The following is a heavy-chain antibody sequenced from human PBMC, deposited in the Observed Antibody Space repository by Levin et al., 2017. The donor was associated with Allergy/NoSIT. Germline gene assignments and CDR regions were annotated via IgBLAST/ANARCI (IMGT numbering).Heavy chain of an antibody. CDR1: GFTFGDYS. CDR3: TREGITMIRGVTYYYGMDV. CDR2: IRSKAYGGTT. J-gene: IGHJ6*02. V-gene: IGHV3-49*03. D-gene: IGHD3-10*01. Sequence: GESLKISCTASGFTFGDYSMSWFRQAPGKGLEWVGFIRSKAYGGTTENAASVKGRFTISRDDSKSIAYLQMNSLKTEDTAVYYCTREGITMIRGVTYYYGMDVWGQGTTVTVSS.